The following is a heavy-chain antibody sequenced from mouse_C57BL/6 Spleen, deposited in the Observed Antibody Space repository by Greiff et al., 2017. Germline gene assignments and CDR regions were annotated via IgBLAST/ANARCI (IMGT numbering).Heavy chain of an antibody. CDR3: APTVVATNAMDY. D-gene: IGHD1-1*01. CDR2: LYPRDGST. J-gene: IGHJ4*01. Sequence: VQLVESGPELVKPGASVKLSCKASGYTFTSYDINWVKQRPGQGLEWIGWLYPRDGSTKYNEKFKGKATLTVDTSSSTAYMELHSLTSEDAAVYFGAPTVVATNAMDYCGQGTSVTVSS. V-gene: IGHV1-85*01. CDR1: GYTFTSYD.